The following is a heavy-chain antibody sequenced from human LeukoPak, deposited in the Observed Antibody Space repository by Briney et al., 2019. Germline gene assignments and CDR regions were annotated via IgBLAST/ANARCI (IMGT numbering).Heavy chain of an antibody. CDR1: GFTFSSYA. D-gene: IGHD3-10*01. J-gene: IGHJ5*01. CDR3: ARTYYYGSGSYPNWFDP. V-gene: IGHV3-30-3*01. Sequence: GGSLRLSCAASGFTFSSYAMHWVRQAPGKGLEWVAVISCDGSNKYYADSVKGRFTISRDNSKNTLYLQMNSLRAEDTAVYYCARTYYYGSGSYPNWFDPWGQGTLVTVSS. CDR2: ISCDGSNK.